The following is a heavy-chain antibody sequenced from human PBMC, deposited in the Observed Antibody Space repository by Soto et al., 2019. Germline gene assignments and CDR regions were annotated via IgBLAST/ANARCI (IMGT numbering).Heavy chain of an antibody. CDR2: ITWNSRVL. CDR1: GLNFDDFA. V-gene: IGHV3-9*01. D-gene: IGHD3-3*01. Sequence: LRLSCVGTGLNFDDFAMHWVRQAPGKGLEWVSGITWNSRVLAYADSVKGRSTISRDNARNSLYLQMDSLRDEDTALYYCAKGRYDFWSPYYFDSWGQGTLVTVSS. J-gene: IGHJ4*02. CDR3: AKGRYDFWSPYYFDS.